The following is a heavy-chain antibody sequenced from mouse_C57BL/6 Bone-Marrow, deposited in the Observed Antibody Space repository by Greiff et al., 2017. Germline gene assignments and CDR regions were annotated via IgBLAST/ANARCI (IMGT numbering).Heavy chain of an antibody. CDR2: ISSGGDYI. D-gene: IGHD2-4*01. V-gene: IGHV5-9-1*02. CDR1: GFTFSSYA. CDR3: TRFYYEYDYWYFDV. Sequence: EVQLVESGEGLVKPGGSLKLSCAASGFTFSSYAMSWVRQTPEKRLEWVAYISSGGDYIYYADTVKGRFTISRDNARNTLYLQMSSLKSEDTAMYYCTRFYYEYDYWYFDVWGTGTTVTVSS. J-gene: IGHJ1*03.